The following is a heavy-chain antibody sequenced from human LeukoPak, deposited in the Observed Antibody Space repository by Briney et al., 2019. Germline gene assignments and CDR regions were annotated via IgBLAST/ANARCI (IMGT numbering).Heavy chain of an antibody. CDR1: GFTFSSYA. CDR2: ISGSGGST. V-gene: IGHV3-23*01. Sequence: GGSLRLSCAASGFTFSSYAMSWVRQAPGKGLEWVSAISGSGGSTYYGDSVKGRFTISRDNSRNTLYLQMNSLRAEDTAVYYCAKGLKYYYGSGSYYYFDYWGQGTLVTVSS. D-gene: IGHD3-10*01. CDR3: AKGLKYYYGSGSYYYFDY. J-gene: IGHJ4*02.